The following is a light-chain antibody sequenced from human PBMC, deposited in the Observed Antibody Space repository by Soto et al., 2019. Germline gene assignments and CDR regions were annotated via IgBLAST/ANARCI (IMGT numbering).Light chain of an antibody. Sequence: DIQMTQSPSSLSASVGDRVTITCRASQSISSYLNWYQQKPGKAPKLLIYAASSLQSGVPSRFSGSGSGTDFTLTISSLQPEAFATYYCQQSYSTPPQWTFGQGTKVEIK. CDR1: QSISSY. V-gene: IGKV1-39*01. CDR3: QQSYSTPPQWT. J-gene: IGKJ1*01. CDR2: AAS.